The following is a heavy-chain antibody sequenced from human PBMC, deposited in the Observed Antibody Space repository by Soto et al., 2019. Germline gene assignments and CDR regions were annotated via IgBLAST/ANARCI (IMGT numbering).Heavy chain of an antibody. J-gene: IGHJ1*01. CDR2: IYSGGST. Sequence: EVQLVGSGGGLVQPGGSLRLSCAASEFTVSSNYMSWVRQAPGKGLEWVSIIYSGGSTYYADSVKGRFTISRDNSKNTLFLQMNSLRAEDTAVYYCASFRGFTSQHWGQGTLVTVSS. V-gene: IGHV3-66*01. CDR3: ASFRGFTSQH. CDR1: EFTVSSNY.